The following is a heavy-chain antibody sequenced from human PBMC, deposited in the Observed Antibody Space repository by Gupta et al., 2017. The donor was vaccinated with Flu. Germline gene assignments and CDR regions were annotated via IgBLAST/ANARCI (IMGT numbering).Heavy chain of an antibody. V-gene: IGHV3-23*01. J-gene: IGHJ4*02. D-gene: IGHD3-22*01. CDR1: GFTFTNYA. CDR2: ISNTGGPT. Sequence: EVQLLQSGGGLVQPGGSLRLSCAASGFTFTNYAMTWVRQTPGKGLEWVSAISNTGGPTYYAETVKGRFTVSRDNTKNTVFLHMSSLRAEDTALYYCGKDLRYFDSTGYYGVDFWGQESLVTVSS. CDR3: GKDLRYFDSTGYYGVDF.